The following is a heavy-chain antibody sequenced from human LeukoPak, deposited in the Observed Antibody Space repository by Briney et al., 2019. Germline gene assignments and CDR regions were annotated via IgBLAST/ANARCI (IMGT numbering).Heavy chain of an antibody. V-gene: IGHV3-53*01. CDR1: GFTVSSKY. CDR2: IYASGST. J-gene: IGHJ2*01. CDR3: VSYAQPLSSWYFDL. D-gene: IGHD3-16*01. Sequence: PGGSLRLACAASGFTVSSKYMTWVRQAPGKGLEWVSLIYASGSTDYGDSVKGRFTISRDNSKNTLYLQMTSLRAENTAVYYCVSYAQPLSSWYFDLWGRGTLVTVSS.